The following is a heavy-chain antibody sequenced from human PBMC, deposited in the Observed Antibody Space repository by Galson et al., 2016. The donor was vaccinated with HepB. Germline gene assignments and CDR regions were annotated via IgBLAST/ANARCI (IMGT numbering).Heavy chain of an antibody. Sequence: LRLSCAASGFAFSTYAMQWVRQAPEKGLEWVALISYHGANMHYAEFLKGRVTISRDNSGNTLYLQMNSLRPEDTAVYYCARGYTSLDYWGLGTLVTVSS. CDR3: ARGYTSLDY. CDR2: ISYHGANM. CDR1: GFAFSTYA. J-gene: IGHJ4*02. V-gene: IGHV3-30*04. D-gene: IGHD3-16*02.